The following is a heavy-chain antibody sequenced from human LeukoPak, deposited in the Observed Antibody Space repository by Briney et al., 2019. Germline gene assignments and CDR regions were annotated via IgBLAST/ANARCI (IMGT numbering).Heavy chain of an antibody. Sequence: PGGSLRLSCAASGFTFINYAMNWVRQAPGKGLGWVSTISGVGDSTYYAESVKGRFTMSRDNSKNTVYLQMNSLRVEDTAIFYCVKGSSRYYYDYWGQGTLVIVSS. CDR2: ISGVGDST. CDR3: VKGSSRYYYDY. V-gene: IGHV3-23*01. CDR1: GFTFINYA. D-gene: IGHD3-22*01. J-gene: IGHJ4*02.